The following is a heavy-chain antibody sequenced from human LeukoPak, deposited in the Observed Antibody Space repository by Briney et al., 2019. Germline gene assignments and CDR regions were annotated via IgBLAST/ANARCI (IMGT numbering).Heavy chain of an antibody. CDR2: ISSSGSMK. Sequence: GGSLRLSCAASGFTFSSYEMNWVRQAPGKGLEWVSYISSSGSMKYYADSVKGRFTISRDNAKNSLYLQMNSLRAEDTAVYYCARGQYGSGCYYNVWGQGTLVTVSS. CDR3: ARGQYGSGCYYNV. J-gene: IGHJ4*02. V-gene: IGHV3-48*03. D-gene: IGHD3-10*01. CDR1: GFTFSSYE.